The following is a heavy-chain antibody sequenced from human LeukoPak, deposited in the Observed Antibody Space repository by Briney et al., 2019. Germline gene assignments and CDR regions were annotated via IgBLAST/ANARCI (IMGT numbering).Heavy chain of an antibody. CDR1: GYNFINFW. V-gene: IGHV5-51*01. D-gene: IGHD4-17*01. Sequence: GESLKISCKGSGYNFINFWIGWVRQMPGKGLEWMGIIYPDDSDTRYSPSLQGQVTISADKSINTAYLQWSSLKASDTAMYYCVRRPTHYYGMDVWGHGTTVTVSS. CDR2: IYPDDSDT. J-gene: IGHJ6*02. CDR3: VRRPTHYYGMDV.